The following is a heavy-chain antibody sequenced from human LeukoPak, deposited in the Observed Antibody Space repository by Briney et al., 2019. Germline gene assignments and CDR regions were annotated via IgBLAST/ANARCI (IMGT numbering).Heavy chain of an antibody. CDR1: GGSISSSSYY. V-gene: IGHV4-39*01. CDR3: ARGYDFWSGYYSNWFDP. CDR2: IYYSGST. D-gene: IGHD3-3*01. J-gene: IGHJ5*02. Sequence: SETLSLTCTVSGGSISSSSYYWGWIRQPPGKGLEWIRSIYYSGSTYYNPSLKSRVTISVDTSKNQFSLKLSSVTAADTAVYYCARGYDFWSGYYSNWFDPWGQGTLVTVSS.